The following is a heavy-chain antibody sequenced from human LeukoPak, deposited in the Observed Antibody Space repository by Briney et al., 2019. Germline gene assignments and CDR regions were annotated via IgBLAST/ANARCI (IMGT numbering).Heavy chain of an antibody. CDR2: IHHSGST. D-gene: IGHD1-1*01. Sequence: SETLSLTCTVSGGSISSSSYYWSWIRQPPGKGLEWIAYIHHSGSTDYNPSLKSRVTISIDTSNNQFSLKLSSVTAADTAVYYCARDQGTWWFDPWGQGTLVTVSS. J-gene: IGHJ5*02. V-gene: IGHV4-61*01. CDR1: GGSISSSSYY. CDR3: ARDQGTWWFDP.